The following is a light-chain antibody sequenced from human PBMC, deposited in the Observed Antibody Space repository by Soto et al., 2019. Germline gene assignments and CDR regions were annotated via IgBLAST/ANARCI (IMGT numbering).Light chain of an antibody. CDR1: QSGSNNS. CDR2: GAS. J-gene: IGKJ5*01. V-gene: IGKV3-20*01. CDR3: QQYDSLPLT. Sequence: ETVLTQSPGTLSLSPGERATLSCRASQSGSNNSLAWYQQKPGQTPRLLIYGASSRATGSADRFSGSGSGTDFTLTISRLEPEDFAVYYCQQYDSLPLTFGQGTRLEIE.